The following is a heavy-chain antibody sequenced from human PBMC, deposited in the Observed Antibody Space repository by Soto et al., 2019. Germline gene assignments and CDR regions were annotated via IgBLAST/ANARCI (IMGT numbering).Heavy chain of an antibody. CDR2: IDYSGNI. D-gene: IGHD1-1*01. V-gene: IGHV4-39*01. Sequence: QLQLQESGPGLVKPSETQSITCNVSGGSITSSGSAWGWIRQSPGKGLEWIGTIDYSGNIYYIPSLKSRITISVDTSKNQISLKLSSVTAADTAVYYCARHIHNQGFEYYFDSWGQGTLVTVSS. CDR1: GGSITSSGSA. J-gene: IGHJ4*02. CDR3: ARHIHNQGFEYYFDS.